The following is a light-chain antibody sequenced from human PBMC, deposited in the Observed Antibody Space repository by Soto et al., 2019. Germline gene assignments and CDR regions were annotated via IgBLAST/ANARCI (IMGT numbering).Light chain of an antibody. V-gene: IGLV1-51*01. CDR2: DDN. Sequence: QSVLTKPPSVSAAPGQKVTIYCSGSSSNIGGNSVSWYQQLPGTAPKLLIYDDNKRPSGIPDRFSGSKSGTSATLGITGFQTGDEADYYWGSWDSSLSAYVFGTGTKVTVL. CDR1: SSNIGGNS. CDR3: GSWDSSLSAYV. J-gene: IGLJ1*01.